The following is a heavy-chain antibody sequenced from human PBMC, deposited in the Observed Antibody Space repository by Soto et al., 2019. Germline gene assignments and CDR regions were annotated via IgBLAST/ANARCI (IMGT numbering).Heavy chain of an antibody. CDR1: GYTFTSYY. CDR2: INPSGGST. V-gene: IGHV1-46*01. J-gene: IGHJ6*02. D-gene: IGHD6-13*01. Sequence: ASVKVSCKASGYTFTSYYMHWVRQAPGQGLEWMGIINPSGGSTSYAQKFQGRVAMTRDTSTTTVYMELSSLRSEDTAIYYCARRRIAASGWDVWGQGTTVTVSS. CDR3: ARRRIAASGWDV.